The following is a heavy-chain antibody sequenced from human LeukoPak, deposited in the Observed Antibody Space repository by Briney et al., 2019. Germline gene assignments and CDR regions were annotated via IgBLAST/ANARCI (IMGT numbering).Heavy chain of an antibody. CDR2: IYHSGST. CDR3: ARGGSGWYLGLGFDY. Sequence: SETLSLTCTVSGGSISTSTYYWGWIRQPPGKGLEWIGSIYHSGSTYYNPSLRSRVTISVDTSKSQFSLKLSSVTAADTAVYYCARGGSGWYLGLGFDYWGQGTLVTVSS. CDR1: GGSISTSTYY. D-gene: IGHD6-19*01. V-gene: IGHV4-39*07. J-gene: IGHJ4*02.